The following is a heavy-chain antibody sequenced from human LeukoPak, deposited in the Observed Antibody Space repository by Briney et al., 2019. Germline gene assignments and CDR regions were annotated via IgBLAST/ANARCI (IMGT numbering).Heavy chain of an antibody. J-gene: IGHJ4*02. CDR1: GYTSTGYY. V-gene: IGHV1-2*02. CDR2: INPNSGGT. D-gene: IGHD6-6*01. Sequence: ASVKVSCKASGYTSTGYYMHWVRQAPGQGLEWMGWINPNSGGTNYAQKFQGRVTMTRDTSISTAYMELSRLRSDDTAVYYCARVKGIAARLIIDYWGQGTLVTVSS. CDR3: ARVKGIAARLIIDY.